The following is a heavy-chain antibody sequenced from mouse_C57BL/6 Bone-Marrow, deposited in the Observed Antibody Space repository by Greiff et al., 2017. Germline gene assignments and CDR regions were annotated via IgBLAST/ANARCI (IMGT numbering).Heavy chain of an antibody. V-gene: IGHV2-2*01. CDR3: AREKIYYDYDGFAY. J-gene: IGHJ3*01. Sequence: VQLQQSGPGLVQPSQSLSITRTVSGFSLTSYGVHWVRQSPGKGLEWLGVIWSGGSTDYNAAFISRLSISKDNSKSQVFFKMNSLQADDTAIYYCAREKIYYDYDGFAYWGQGTLVTVSA. CDR2: IWSGGST. D-gene: IGHD2-4*01. CDR1: GFSLTSYG.